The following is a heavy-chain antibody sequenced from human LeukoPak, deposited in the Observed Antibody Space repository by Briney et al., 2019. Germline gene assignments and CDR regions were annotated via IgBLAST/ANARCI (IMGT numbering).Heavy chain of an antibody. Sequence: CSVEVSCKASGGTFSSYTISWVRQAPGQGLEWMGRIIPILGIANYAQKFQGRVTITADKSTSTAYMELSSLRSEDTAVYYCARCRSSTSCYFLDYWGQGTLVTVSS. CDR1: GGTFSSYT. CDR2: IIPILGIA. J-gene: IGHJ4*02. CDR3: ARCRSSTSCYFLDY. D-gene: IGHD2-2*01. V-gene: IGHV1-69*02.